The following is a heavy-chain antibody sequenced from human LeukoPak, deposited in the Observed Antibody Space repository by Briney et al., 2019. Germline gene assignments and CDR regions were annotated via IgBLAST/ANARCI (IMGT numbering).Heavy chain of an antibody. Sequence: PGGSLRLSCAASGFTLSGYGMHWVRQAPGKGLEWVAFIRYDGSNKDYADSVKGRFTISRDNSKNTLYLQMNSLRAEDTAVYYCAKDRGYSYGDFYCWGQVTLVTVAS. J-gene: IGHJ4*02. D-gene: IGHD5-18*01. CDR1: GFTLSGYG. V-gene: IGHV3-30*02. CDR3: AKDRGYSYGDFYC. CDR2: IRYDGSNK.